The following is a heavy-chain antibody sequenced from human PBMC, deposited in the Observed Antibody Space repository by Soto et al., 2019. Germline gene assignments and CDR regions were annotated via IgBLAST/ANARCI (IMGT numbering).Heavy chain of an antibody. CDR3: ARRPYYYDSWSAFDI. V-gene: IGHV4-59*08. J-gene: IGHJ3*02. Sequence: QVQLQESGPGLVKPSETLSLTCTVSGGSISSYYWSWIRQPPGKGLEWIGYIYYSGSTNYNPSLKSRVTISVDTSKNQSSLKLSSVTAADTAVYYCARRPYYYDSWSAFDIWGQGTMVTVSS. CDR1: GGSISSYY. CDR2: IYYSGST. D-gene: IGHD3-22*01.